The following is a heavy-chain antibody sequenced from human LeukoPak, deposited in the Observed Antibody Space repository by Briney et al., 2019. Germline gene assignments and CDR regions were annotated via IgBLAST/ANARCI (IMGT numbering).Heavy chain of an antibody. Sequence: GGSLRLSCAASGFTFSSYSMNWVRQAPGKGLEWVSYISSSSSTIYYADSVKGRFTISRDNAKNSLYLQMNSLRAEDTAVYYCARDLWELLMVKGCNDYWGQGTLVTASS. CDR3: ARDLWELLMVKGCNDY. V-gene: IGHV3-48*01. D-gene: IGHD1-26*01. CDR1: GFTFSSYS. J-gene: IGHJ4*02. CDR2: ISSSSSTI.